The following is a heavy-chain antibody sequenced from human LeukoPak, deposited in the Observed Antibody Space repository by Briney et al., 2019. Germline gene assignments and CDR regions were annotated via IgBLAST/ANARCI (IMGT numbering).Heavy chain of an antibody. J-gene: IGHJ4*02. D-gene: IGHD3-10*01. CDR3: ARAPFGSEHFDC. CDR1: GGSISSSNYY. Sequence: PSETLSLTCSVSGGSISSSNYYWSWTRQLPGKGLEWIGYIFYTGNTYFNPSLKSRVGISADTSKNEFSLQLRSVTAADTAVYFCARAPFGSEHFDCWGQGTLVTVSA. CDR2: IFYTGNT. V-gene: IGHV4-31*03.